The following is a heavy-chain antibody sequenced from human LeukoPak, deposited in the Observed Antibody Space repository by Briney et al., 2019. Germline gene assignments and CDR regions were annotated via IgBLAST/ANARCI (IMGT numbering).Heavy chain of an antibody. Sequence: SETLSLTCTVSGDSMGNDYWSWIRQSAGKGLEWIGRISTSGNTDYNPSLRSRVTMSMDTSRNQFSLTLTSMTAADTAVYYCARNELRSYGLVHYWGQGALVTVSS. V-gene: IGHV4-4*07. J-gene: IGHJ4*02. CDR1: GDSMGNDY. CDR2: ISTSGNT. CDR3: ARNELRSYGLVHY. D-gene: IGHD1-26*01.